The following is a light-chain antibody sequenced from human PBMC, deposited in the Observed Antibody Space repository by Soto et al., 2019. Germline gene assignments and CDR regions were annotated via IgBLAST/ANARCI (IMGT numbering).Light chain of an antibody. CDR3: HQYRDWPPT. CDR2: GAS. J-gene: IGKJ1*01. CDR1: QSVDSN. Sequence: DIVLTQSPGTLSLSPGERAALSCRASQSVDSNLAWYQQKPGQAPRLLIYGASTRATGIPARFSGSGSGTEFSLTINSLQPADFAAYYCHQYRDWPPTFGQGTKVDIK. V-gene: IGKV3D-15*01.